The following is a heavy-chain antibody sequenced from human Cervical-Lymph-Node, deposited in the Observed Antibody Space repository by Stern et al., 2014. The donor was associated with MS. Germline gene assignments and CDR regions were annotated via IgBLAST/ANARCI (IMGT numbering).Heavy chain of an antibody. V-gene: IGHV3-9*01. D-gene: IGHD6-25*01. CDR2: ISWNSGSI. Sequence: EVQLVESGGGLVQPGRSLRLSCAASGFTFDDYAMHWVRQAPGKGLEWVSGISWNSGSIGYADSVKGRFTISRDNAKNSLYLQMNSLRAEDTALYYCAKDSYIAAASLVYYYGMDVWGQGTTVTVSS. CDR3: AKDSYIAAASLVYYYGMDV. J-gene: IGHJ6*02. CDR1: GFTFDDYA.